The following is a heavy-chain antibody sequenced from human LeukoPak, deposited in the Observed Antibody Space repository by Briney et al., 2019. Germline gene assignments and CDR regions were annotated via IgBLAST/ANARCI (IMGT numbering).Heavy chain of an antibody. D-gene: IGHD1-26*01. Sequence: SETLSLTCSVSGGSINSYYWNWIRRPPGKGLEWIGYIYYNGNTNYSPSLKSRVTMSVDTSKNLFSLKVSSVTAADTAVYYCARGRSNYYGMDVWGQGTTVIVSS. V-gene: IGHV4-59*01. CDR3: ARGRSNYYGMDV. CDR1: GGSINSYY. CDR2: IYYNGNT. J-gene: IGHJ6*02.